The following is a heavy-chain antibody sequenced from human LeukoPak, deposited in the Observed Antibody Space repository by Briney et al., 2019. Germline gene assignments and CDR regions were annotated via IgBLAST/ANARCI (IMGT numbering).Heavy chain of an antibody. CDR2: INHSGST. V-gene: IGHV4-34*01. D-gene: IGHD6-19*01. CDR1: GGSFSGYY. CDR3: ARQDSSGWLFDH. Sequence: SETLSLTCAVYGGSFSGYYWSWIRQPPGKGLEWIGEINHSGSTNYNPSLKSRVTISLETSKNQFSLRLTSVTAADTAVYYCARQDSSGWLFDHWGQGTLVTVSS. J-gene: IGHJ4*02.